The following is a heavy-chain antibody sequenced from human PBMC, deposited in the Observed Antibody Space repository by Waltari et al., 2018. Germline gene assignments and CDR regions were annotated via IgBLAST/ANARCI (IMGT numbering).Heavy chain of an antibody. V-gene: IGHV4-39*01. Sequence: QLQLQESGPGLLKPSETLSLTCTVSGGSISSSPYYWGWIRQPPGKGLEWIGSISYSGGTSYPPSFKSRITISVDTSKNQFSRKLSSVIAADTAVYYCARLCLGCPFDYWGQGTLVTVSS. J-gene: IGHJ4*02. D-gene: IGHD6-19*01. CDR3: ARLCLGCPFDY. CDR1: GGSISSSPYY. CDR2: ISYSGGT.